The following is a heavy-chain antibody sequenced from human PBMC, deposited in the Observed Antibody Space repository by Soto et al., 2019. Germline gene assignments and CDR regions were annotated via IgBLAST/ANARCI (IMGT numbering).Heavy chain of an antibody. D-gene: IGHD6-13*01. Sequence: QLQLQESGPGLVKPSETLSLTCTVSGGSISSSSYYWGWIRQPPGKGLEWIGSIYYSGSAYYNPSLKSRVTISVDTSKNQFSLKLSSVTAADTAVYYCARHMPGGYSSSWYYYYYGMDVWGQGTTVTVSS. CDR1: GGSISSSSYY. V-gene: IGHV4-39*01. CDR3: ARHMPGGYSSSWYYYYYGMDV. J-gene: IGHJ6*02. CDR2: IYYSGSA.